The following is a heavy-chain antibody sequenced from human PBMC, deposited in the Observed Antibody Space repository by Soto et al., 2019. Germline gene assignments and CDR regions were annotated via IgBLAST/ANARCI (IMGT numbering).Heavy chain of an antibody. CDR3: ARASGPYYDFWSGSRDQSYFDY. J-gene: IGHJ4*02. CDR2: INYSGST. V-gene: IGHV4-31*03. D-gene: IGHD3-3*01. CDR1: GGSISSGGYY. Sequence: SENLSLTCTVSGGSISSGGYYWSWIRQHPGKGLGWIGYINYSGSTYYNPSLKSRVTISVDTSKNQFSLKLSSVTAADTAVYYCARASGPYYDFWSGSRDQSYFDYWGQGTLVTVSS.